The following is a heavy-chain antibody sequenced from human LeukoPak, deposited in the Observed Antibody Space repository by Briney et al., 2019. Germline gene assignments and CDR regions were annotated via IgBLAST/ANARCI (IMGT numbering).Heavy chain of an antibody. CDR3: ARDTADIVVVPAPYYYYYYDMDV. CDR1: GFTFSDYY. J-gene: IGHJ6*02. CDR2: ISSSGSTI. Sequence: GGSLRLSCAASGFTFSDYYMSWIRQAPGKGLEWVSYISSSGSTIYYADSVKGRFTISRDNAKNSLYLQMNSLRAEDTAVYYCARDTADIVVVPAPYYYYYYDMDVWGQGTTVTVSS. V-gene: IGHV3-11*01. D-gene: IGHD2-2*01.